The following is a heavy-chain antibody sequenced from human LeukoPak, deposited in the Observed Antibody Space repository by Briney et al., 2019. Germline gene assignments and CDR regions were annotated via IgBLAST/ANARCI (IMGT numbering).Heavy chain of an antibody. CDR2: FDPEDGET. CDR1: GYTLTELS. CDR3: ATGVGGWINFDY. D-gene: IGHD6-19*01. V-gene: IGHV1-24*01. J-gene: IGHJ4*02. Sequence: GASVKVSCKVSGYTLTELSMHWVRQAPGKGLEWMGGFDPEDGETIYAQKFQGRVTMTEDTSTDTANMELSSLRSEDTAVYYCATGVGGWINFDYWGQGTLVTVSS.